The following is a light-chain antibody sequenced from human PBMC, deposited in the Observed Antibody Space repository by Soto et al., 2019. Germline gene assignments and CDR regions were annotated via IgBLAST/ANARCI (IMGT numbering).Light chain of an antibody. CDR2: LAS. CDR3: QQYGTSPRT. Sequence: EIVLTQSPGTLSLSPGDRATLSCRASQSVSSNYLAWYQQKPGQPPRLLISLASIRATGIPDRFSGSGSGTDFTLTIRRLEPEDFAVYYCQQYGTSPRTFGQGTKVEIK. V-gene: IGKV3-20*01. J-gene: IGKJ1*01. CDR1: QSVSSNY.